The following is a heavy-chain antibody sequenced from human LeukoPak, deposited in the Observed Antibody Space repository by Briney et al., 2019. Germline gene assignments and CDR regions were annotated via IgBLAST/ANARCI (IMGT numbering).Heavy chain of an antibody. V-gene: IGHV4-39*01. CDR1: GASITNTNYY. CDR3: TRRSPGTMFES. CDR2: IYYSGRA. J-gene: IGHJ4*02. Sequence: SETLSLTCTVSGASITNTNYYWGWIRQPPGKGLEWIATIYYSGRASYNPSLKSRLATSVDTSKNQFSLKLNSVTAADTAVYYCTRRSPGTMFESRGQRTLVTVSS. D-gene: IGHD3-10*01.